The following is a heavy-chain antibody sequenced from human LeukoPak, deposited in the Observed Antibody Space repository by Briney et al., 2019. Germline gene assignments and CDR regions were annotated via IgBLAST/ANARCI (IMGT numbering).Heavy chain of an antibody. CDR3: VREGLERRTNFAY. V-gene: IGHV3-64D*06. J-gene: IGHJ4*02. CDR1: GFTFTSHV. CDR2: ISMNVQTT. Sequence: PGGSLRLSCSASGFTFTSHVMHWVRQAPGKGLQYVSGISMNVQTTYYAGSVKGRFTISRDSSKNTVYLQMNSLTAEDTAVYYCVREGLERRTNFAYWGQGTLVSVSS. D-gene: IGHD1-1*01.